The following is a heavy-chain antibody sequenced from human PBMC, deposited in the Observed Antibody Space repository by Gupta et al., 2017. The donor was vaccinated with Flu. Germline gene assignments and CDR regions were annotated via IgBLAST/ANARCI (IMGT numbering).Heavy chain of an antibody. CDR3: ARDPWGSVTGSYDY. CDR2: ITSKAYGGTP. V-gene: IGHV3-49*04. Sequence: EVQLVESGGGLVQPGRSLSLSCTASGFTFGDYAMSLVRQAPGKGREWVGFITSKAYGGTPEYAASVKGRFTISRDDSKSIAYLQMNSLITEDTAVYYCARDPWGSVTGSYDYWGQGSLVTVSS. D-gene: IGHD1-26*01. J-gene: IGHJ4*02. CDR1: GFTFGDYA.